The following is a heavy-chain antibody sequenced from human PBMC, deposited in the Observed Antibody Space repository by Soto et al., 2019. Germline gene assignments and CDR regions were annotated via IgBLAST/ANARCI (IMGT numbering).Heavy chain of an antibody. Sequence: QVQLQESGPGLVKPSQTLSLTCTVSGGSMNSGGYCWNWIRQHPGEGLEWIGCISYGGTTSYNPSLXSXXTIAVDTSKNQFSLKLSSVTAADTAVYYCSRGILVWGQGTLITVSS. J-gene: IGHJ4*02. V-gene: IGHV4-31*03. CDR2: ISYGGTT. D-gene: IGHD2-15*01. CDR3: SRGILV. CDR1: GGSMNSGGYC.